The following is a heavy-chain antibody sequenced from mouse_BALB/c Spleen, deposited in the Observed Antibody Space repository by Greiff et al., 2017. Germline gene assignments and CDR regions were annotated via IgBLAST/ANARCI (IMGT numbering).Heavy chain of an antibody. CDR3: AREGGY. Sequence: LQESGAELVRPGTSVKVSCKASGYAFTNYLIEWVKQRPGQGLEWIGVINPGSGGTNYNEKFKGKATLTADKSSSTAYMQLSSLTSDDSAVYFCAREGGYWGQGTTLTVSS. V-gene: IGHV1-54*01. CDR1: GYAFTNYL. CDR2: INPGSGGT. J-gene: IGHJ2*01.